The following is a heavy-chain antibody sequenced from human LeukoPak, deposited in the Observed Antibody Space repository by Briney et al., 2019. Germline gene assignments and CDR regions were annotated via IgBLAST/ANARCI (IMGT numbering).Heavy chain of an antibody. J-gene: IGHJ4*02. V-gene: IGHV4-61*02. CDR1: GGSISSGSYY. CDR3: ARGRSPYYYDSSGYYVDY. Sequence: PSETLSLTCTVSGGSISSGSYYWSWIRQPAGKGLEWIGRIYTSGSTNYNPSLKSRVTLSVDTSKNQFSLKLSSVTAADTAVYYCARGRSPYYYDSSGYYVDYWGQGTLVTVSS. CDR2: IYTSGST. D-gene: IGHD3-22*01.